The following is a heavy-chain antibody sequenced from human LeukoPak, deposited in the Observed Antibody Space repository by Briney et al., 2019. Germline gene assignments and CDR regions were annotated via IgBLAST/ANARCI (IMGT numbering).Heavy chain of an antibody. CDR2: INAGNGNT. J-gene: IGHJ6*03. CDR1: GYTFTSYA. D-gene: IGHD3-3*01. V-gene: IGHV1-3*01. Sequence: GASVKVSCKASGYTFTSYAMHWVRQAPGQRLEWMGWINAGNGNTKYSQKFQGRVTITTDESTSTAYMELSSLRSEDTAVYYCARGDIITIYAGNYYYYYMDVWGKGTTVTVSS. CDR3: ARGDIITIYAGNYYYYYMDV.